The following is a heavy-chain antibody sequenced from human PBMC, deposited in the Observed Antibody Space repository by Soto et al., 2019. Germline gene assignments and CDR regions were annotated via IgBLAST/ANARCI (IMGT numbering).Heavy chain of an antibody. CDR2: ISCDGNNK. J-gene: IGHJ4*02. CDR3: AKSVYNWNDGFFDY. V-gene: IGHV3-30*18. Sequence: QVRLVESGGGVVQPGRSLRLSCAASGFTFSTYGMHWVRQAPGKGLEWVAVISCDGNNKYYADSVKGRFTISRDSSENTLYLQMNSLRAEDTAVYYCAKSVYNWNDGFFDYWGQGTLVTVSS. D-gene: IGHD1-1*01. CDR1: GFTFSTYG.